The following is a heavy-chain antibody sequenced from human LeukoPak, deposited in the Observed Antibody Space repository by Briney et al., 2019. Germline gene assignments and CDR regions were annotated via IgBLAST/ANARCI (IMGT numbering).Heavy chain of an antibody. D-gene: IGHD6-19*01. Sequence: PGRPLRLSCAASGFTFSSYAMHWVRQAPGKGLEWVAVISYDGSNKYYADSVKGRFTISRDNSKNTLYLQMNSLRAEDTAVYYCARDPGIAVAFDYWGQGTLVTVSS. CDR2: ISYDGSNK. V-gene: IGHV3-30-3*01. CDR1: GFTFSSYA. J-gene: IGHJ4*02. CDR3: ARDPGIAVAFDY.